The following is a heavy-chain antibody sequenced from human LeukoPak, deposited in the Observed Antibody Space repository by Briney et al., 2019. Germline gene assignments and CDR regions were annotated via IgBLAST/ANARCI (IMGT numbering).Heavy chain of an antibody. J-gene: IGHJ4*02. CDR2: IYYSGST. Sequence: SETLSLTCTVSGGSISSSSYYWGWIRQPPGKGLEWIGGIYYSGSTYYNPSLKSRVTISVDTSKNQFSLKLSSVTAADTAVYYCARLQQWLVPDYWGQGTLVTVSS. D-gene: IGHD6-19*01. CDR3: ARLQQWLVPDY. V-gene: IGHV4-39*01. CDR1: GGSISSSSYY.